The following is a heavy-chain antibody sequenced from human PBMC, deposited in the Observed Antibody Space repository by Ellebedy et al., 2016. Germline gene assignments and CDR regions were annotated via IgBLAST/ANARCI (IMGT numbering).Heavy chain of an antibody. J-gene: IGHJ6*02. V-gene: IGHV1-2*04. CDR2: INPNSGGT. Sequence: ASVKVSCKASGYTFTGYYMHWVRQAPGQGLEWMGWINPNSGGTNYAQKFQGWVTMTRDTSISTAYMELSRLRSDDTAVYYCARDGESIAARTYYYYGMDVWGQGTTVTVSS. CDR3: ARDGESIAARTYYYYGMDV. CDR1: GYTFTGYY. D-gene: IGHD6-6*01.